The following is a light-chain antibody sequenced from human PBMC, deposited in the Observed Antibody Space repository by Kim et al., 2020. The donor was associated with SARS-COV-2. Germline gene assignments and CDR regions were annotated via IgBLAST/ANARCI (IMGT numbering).Light chain of an antibody. J-gene: IGKJ1*01. CDR2: GTS. V-gene: IGKV1-5*03. CDR1: RSVSNF. Sequence: ASVGDRVTISCRASRSVSNFLAGDQQTPGKVPKLLIHGTSSLESGVPSRFSGSGSGTEFTLTISGLQPDDFATYYCQQYNSFPWTFGQGTKVEIK. CDR3: QQYNSFPWT.